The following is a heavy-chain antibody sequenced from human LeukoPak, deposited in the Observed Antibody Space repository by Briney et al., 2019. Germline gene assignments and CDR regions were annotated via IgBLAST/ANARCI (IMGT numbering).Heavy chain of an antibody. J-gene: IGHJ4*02. CDR2: RYYSGST. CDR3: ARGRSGLRFLEWLF. Sequence: SETLSLTCTVSGGSIRNYYWTWIRQPPGKGQEWIGYRYYSGSTNYNPSLQSRVSMSIDTSKNQFSLKLSSVTAADTAVYYCARGRSGLRFLEWLFWGQGTLVTVSS. D-gene: IGHD3-3*01. CDR1: GGSIRNYY. V-gene: IGHV4-59*01.